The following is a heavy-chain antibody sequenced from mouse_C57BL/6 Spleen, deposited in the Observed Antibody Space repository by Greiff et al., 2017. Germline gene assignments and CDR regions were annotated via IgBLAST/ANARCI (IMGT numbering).Heavy chain of an antibody. V-gene: IGHV1-55*01. CDR3: ARRAGPFDY. Sequence: VKLQQPGAELVKPGASVKMSCKASGYTFTSYWITWVKQRPGQGLEWIGDIYPGSGSTNYNEKFKSKATLTVDTASSPAYMQLSSLTSEDSAVYYCARRAGPFDYWGQGTTRTVSS. J-gene: IGHJ2*01. CDR1: GYTFTSYW. CDR2: IYPGSGST. D-gene: IGHD3-1*01.